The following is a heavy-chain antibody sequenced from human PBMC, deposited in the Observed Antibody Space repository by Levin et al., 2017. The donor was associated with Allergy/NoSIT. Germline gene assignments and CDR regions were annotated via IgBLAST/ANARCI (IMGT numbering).Heavy chain of an antibody. CDR1: GFTFSGYD. CDR2: ITDSGART. V-gene: IGHV3-23*01. D-gene: IGHD6-19*01. Sequence: QAGGSLRLSCAASGFTFSGYDMSWVRQAPGKGLEWVSSITDSGARTNYADFVKGRFTVSRDNSKNALDLQMNSLTAEDTAVYFCARVITGYSSVWFDFWGQGTLVTVSS. J-gene: IGHJ5*01. CDR3: ARVITGYSSVWFDF.